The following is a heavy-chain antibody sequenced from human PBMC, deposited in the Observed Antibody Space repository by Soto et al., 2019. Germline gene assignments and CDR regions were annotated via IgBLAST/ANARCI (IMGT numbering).Heavy chain of an antibody. CDR3: ARGGSSSDNGMDV. J-gene: IGHJ6*02. CDR2: ISSRSYTI. CDR1: GFSFSTYS. V-gene: IGHV3-48*02. Sequence: EVQLVESGGGLVQPGGSLRLSCAASGFSFSTYSMNWVRQAPGKGLEWVSYISSRSYTIYYIDSVKGRFTISRDNAKRSLYLQMNSLRDEVTAVCYCARGGSSSDNGMDVWGQGTTVNVSS. D-gene: IGHD6-6*01.